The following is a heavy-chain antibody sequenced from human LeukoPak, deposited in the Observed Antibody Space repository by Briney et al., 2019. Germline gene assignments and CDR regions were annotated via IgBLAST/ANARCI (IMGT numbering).Heavy chain of an antibody. CDR3: VKSINWVNFDY. V-gene: IGHV3-64D*09. CDR1: GFTFSSYT. Sequence: GGSLRLSCSASGFTFSSYTMHWVRQAPGKGLEYVSTISSNGGSTYYPDSVKGRFTISRDNSKNTLYLQMSSLRAEDTAVYYCVKSINWVNFDYWGQGTPVTVSS. CDR2: ISSNGGST. D-gene: IGHD5-12*01. J-gene: IGHJ4*02.